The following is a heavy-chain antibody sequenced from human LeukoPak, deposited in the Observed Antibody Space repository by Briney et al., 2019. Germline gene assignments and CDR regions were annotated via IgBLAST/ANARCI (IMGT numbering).Heavy chain of an antibody. CDR2: IYSSGST. V-gene: IGHV4-61*02. CDR3: ARDRYGSSYRFDP. CDR1: GGSISSGSYY. D-gene: IGHD6-13*01. J-gene: IGHJ5*02. Sequence: SETLSLTCTVSGGSISSGSYYWSWIRQPAGKGLERIGRIYSSGSTNYNPSLKSRVTISVDTSKNQFSLKLSSVTAADTAVYYCARDRYGSSYRFDPWGQGTLVTVSS.